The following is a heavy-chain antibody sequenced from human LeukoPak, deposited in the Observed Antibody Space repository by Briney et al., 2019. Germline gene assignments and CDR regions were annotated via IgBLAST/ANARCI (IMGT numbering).Heavy chain of an antibody. CDR1: GYTSTGYY. CDR3: ARESRIAAAGYIDY. V-gene: IGHV1-2*02. Sequence: ASVKVSCKASGYTSTGYYMHWVRQAPGQGLEWMGWINPNSGGTNYAQKFQGRVTMTRDTSISTAYMELSRLRSDDTAVYYCARESRIAAAGYIDYWGQGTLVTVSS. CDR2: INPNSGGT. J-gene: IGHJ4*02. D-gene: IGHD6-13*01.